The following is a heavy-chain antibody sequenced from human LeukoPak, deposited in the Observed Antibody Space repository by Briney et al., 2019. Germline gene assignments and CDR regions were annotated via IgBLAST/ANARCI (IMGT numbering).Heavy chain of an antibody. V-gene: IGHV3-66*02. CDR2: IYSGGST. CDR1: GFTVSSNY. CDR3: ARMGYYYSIPTFFDY. J-gene: IGHJ4*02. D-gene: IGHD3-22*01. Sequence: GSLRLSCAASGFTVSSNYMSWVRQAPGKGLEWVSVIYSGGSTYYADSVKGRFTISRDNSKNTLYLQMNSLRAEDTAVYYCARMGYYYSIPTFFDYWGQGTLVTVSS.